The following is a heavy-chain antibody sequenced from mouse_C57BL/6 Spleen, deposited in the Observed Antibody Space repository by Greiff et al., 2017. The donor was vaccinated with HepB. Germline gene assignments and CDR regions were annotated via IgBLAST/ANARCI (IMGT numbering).Heavy chain of an antibody. Sequence: VQLVESGPGLVQPSQSLSITCTVSGFSLTSYGVHWVRQSPGKGLEWLGVIWRGGSTDYNAAFMSRLSITKDNSKSQVFFKMNSLQADDTAIYYCAKKGDYGGYAMDYWGQGTSVTVSS. J-gene: IGHJ4*01. V-gene: IGHV2-5*01. CDR3: AKKGDYGGYAMDY. CDR2: IWRGGST. D-gene: IGHD1-1*02. CDR1: GFSLTSYG.